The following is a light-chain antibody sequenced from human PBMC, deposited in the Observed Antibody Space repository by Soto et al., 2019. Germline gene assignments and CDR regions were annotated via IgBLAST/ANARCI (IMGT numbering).Light chain of an antibody. J-gene: IGKJ3*01. V-gene: IGKV1-12*01. CDR3: QQANSFPRT. CDR1: QGISSW. Sequence: DIQMTQSPSAVSASVGDRVTITGRATQGISSWLAWYQQKPGKAPNLLIYAASSLQSGVTSRFSGSGSGTDFTLTINNLQPEDFATYYCQQANSFPRTFGPGTKVDIK. CDR2: AAS.